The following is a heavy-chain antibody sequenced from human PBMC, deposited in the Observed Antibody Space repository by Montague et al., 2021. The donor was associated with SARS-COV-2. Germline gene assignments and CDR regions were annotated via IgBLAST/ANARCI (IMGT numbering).Heavy chain of an antibody. Sequence: SLRLSCAASGFTFSSFAMSWVRQAPVKGLEWVSVMYSDGINTFYADSVKGRFTISRDNSKNTLYLQLNSLGAEDTAVYYCARFGETYRDFDCWGQGTLVTVSS. V-gene: IGHV3-23*03. D-gene: IGHD3-10*01. CDR3: ARFGETYRDFDC. CDR2: MYSDGINT. J-gene: IGHJ4*02. CDR1: GFTFSSFA.